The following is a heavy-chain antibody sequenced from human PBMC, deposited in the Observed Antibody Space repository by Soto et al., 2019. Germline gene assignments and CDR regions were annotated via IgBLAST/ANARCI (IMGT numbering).Heavy chain of an antibody. Sequence: GGSLRLSCAASGFTFSSYGMHWVRQAPGKGLEWVAVISYDGSNKYYADSVKGRFTISRDNSKNTLYLQMNSLRAEDTAVYYCARWDYYDSSGYSPFDYWGQGTLVTVSS. D-gene: IGHD3-22*01. J-gene: IGHJ4*02. CDR1: GFTFSSYG. CDR3: ARWDYYDSSGYSPFDY. CDR2: ISYDGSNK. V-gene: IGHV3-30*03.